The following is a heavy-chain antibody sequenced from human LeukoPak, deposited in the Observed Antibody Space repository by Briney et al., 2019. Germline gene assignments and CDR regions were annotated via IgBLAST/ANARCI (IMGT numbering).Heavy chain of an antibody. Sequence: SETLSLTCTVSGGSISSGDYYWSWIRQPPGKGLEWIGYIYYSGSTYYNPSLKSRVTISVDTSKNQFSLKLSSVTAADTAVYYCARFSMIVPVAGFALWGRGTLVTVSS. J-gene: IGHJ2*01. V-gene: IGHV4-30-4*01. CDR2: IYYSGST. D-gene: IGHD3-22*01. CDR1: GGSISSGDYY. CDR3: ARFSMIVPVAGFAL.